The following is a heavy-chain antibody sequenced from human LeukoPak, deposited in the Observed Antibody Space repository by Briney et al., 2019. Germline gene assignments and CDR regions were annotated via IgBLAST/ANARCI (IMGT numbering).Heavy chain of an antibody. CDR1: AGTFSSYA. J-gene: IGHJ4*02. CDR3: ARVRRLRFGESYYFDY. V-gene: IGHV1-69*04. D-gene: IGHD3-10*01. CDR2: IIPILGIA. Sequence: PSVNVSCKASAGTFSSYATSWVRHAPGQGLEWMGRIIPILGIANYAQKFQGRVTITADKSRRTAYMELSSLRSEDTAVYYCARVRRLRFGESYYFDYWGQGGLVTVSS.